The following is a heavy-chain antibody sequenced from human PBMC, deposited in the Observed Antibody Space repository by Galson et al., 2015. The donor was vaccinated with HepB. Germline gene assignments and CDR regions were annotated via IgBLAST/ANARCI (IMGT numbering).Heavy chain of an antibody. D-gene: IGHD6-19*01. Sequence: SVKVSCKASGYIFTSNYIHWVRQAPGQGLEWMGVINPSGGSTTYAQEFQGRVTMTSDTSTSTVYMELSSLRSEDTAVYYCARRGEGFGSGAFDIWGQGTMVTVSS. CDR1: GYIFTSNY. CDR3: ARRGEGFGSGAFDI. J-gene: IGHJ3*02. CDR2: INPSGGST. V-gene: IGHV1-46*01.